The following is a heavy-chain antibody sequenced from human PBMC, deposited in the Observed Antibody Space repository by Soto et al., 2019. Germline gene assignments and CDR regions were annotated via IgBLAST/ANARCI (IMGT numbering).Heavy chain of an antibody. CDR2: ISGSGGST. Sequence: PGGSLRLSCAASGFTFSSYAMSWVRQAPGKGLERVSAISGSGGSTYYADSVKGRFTISRDNSKNTLYLQMNSLRAEDTAVYYCATCRVGTTGTTPPSWYWGQGTLVTVSS. D-gene: IGHD1-1*01. J-gene: IGHJ4*02. CDR1: GFTFSSYA. CDR3: ATCRVGTTGTTPPSWY. V-gene: IGHV3-23*01.